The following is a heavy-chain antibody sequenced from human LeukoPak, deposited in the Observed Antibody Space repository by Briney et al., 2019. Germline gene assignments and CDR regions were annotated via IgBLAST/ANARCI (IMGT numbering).Heavy chain of an antibody. J-gene: IGHJ5*02. Sequence: GGSLRLSCAASGFTFSSHGMHWVRQAPGKGLEWVAVMSFDGSNEFYADCVKGRFTIFRDNFKNTLYLQMNSLRPDDTAVYYCARASVVAATHWFDPWGQGTLVTVSS. CDR2: MSFDGSNE. CDR1: GFTFSSHG. D-gene: IGHD2-15*01. CDR3: ARASVVAATHWFDP. V-gene: IGHV3-30*03.